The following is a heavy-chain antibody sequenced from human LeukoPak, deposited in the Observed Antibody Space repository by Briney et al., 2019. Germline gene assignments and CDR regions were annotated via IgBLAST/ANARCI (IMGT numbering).Heavy chain of an antibody. CDR2: VNPNSGGT. D-gene: IGHD5-24*01. V-gene: IGHV1-2*02. CDR3: ARDVEMATIFIY. J-gene: IGHJ4*02. CDR1: GYTFTGYY. Sequence: PVASVKVSCKASGYTFTGYYMHWVRQAPGQGLERMGWVNPNSGGTNYAQKFQGRVTMTRDTSISTAYMELSRLRSDDTAVYYCARDVEMATIFIYWGQGTLVTVSS.